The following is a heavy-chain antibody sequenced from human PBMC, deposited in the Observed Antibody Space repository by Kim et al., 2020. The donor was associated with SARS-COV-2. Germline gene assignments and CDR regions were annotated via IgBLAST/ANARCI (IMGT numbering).Heavy chain of an antibody. Sequence: GGSLRLSCVDSGFSFSDHYMDWARQAPGKGLEWVGRIRKKSESYSTEYAASVKGRFTVSRDDSKSSLYLQMNGLKAEDAAVYFCTRGGFQHAYDVWGQGT. CDR1: GFSFSDHY. V-gene: IGHV3-72*01. CDR3: TRGGFQHAYDV. CDR2: IRKKSESYST. J-gene: IGHJ3*01.